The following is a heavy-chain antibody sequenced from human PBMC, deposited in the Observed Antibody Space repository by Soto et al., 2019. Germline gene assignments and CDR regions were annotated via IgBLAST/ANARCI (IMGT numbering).Heavy chain of an antibody. CDR2: ISSSSSTI. Sequence: GGSLRLSRAGSGVTFSSDSMNRGRPAPGKGLEWVSYISSSSSTIYYADSVKGRFNISRDNAKNSLYLQMNSLRDEDTAVYFCAKDIKPPGLFFDYWGPGVLVTVSS. V-gene: IGHV3-48*02. D-gene: IGHD2-21*01. J-gene: IGHJ4*02. CDR3: AKDIKPPGLFFDY. CDR1: GVTFSSDS.